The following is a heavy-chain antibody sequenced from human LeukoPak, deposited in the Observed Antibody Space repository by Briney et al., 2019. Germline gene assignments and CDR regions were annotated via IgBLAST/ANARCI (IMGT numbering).Heavy chain of an antibody. D-gene: IGHD5-24*01. CDR1: GFTFSTYT. CDR2: ISISSGYI. Sequence: PGGSLRLSCAASGFTFSTYTMNWVRQAPGKGLEWVSSISISSGYIAYADSPKGRFTVSRDNAKNSLFLQMSGLRAEDTAVYYCARDRRDGYNWDAFDMWGQGTMVTVSS. J-gene: IGHJ3*02. V-gene: IGHV3-21*01. CDR3: ARDRRDGYNWDAFDM.